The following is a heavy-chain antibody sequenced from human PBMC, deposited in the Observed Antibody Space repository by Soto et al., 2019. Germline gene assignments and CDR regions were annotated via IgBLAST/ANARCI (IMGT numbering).Heavy chain of an antibody. CDR3: ARGAPYYDFWSGFDP. J-gene: IGHJ5*02. CDR1: GFTFSSYD. CDR2: IGTAGDT. V-gene: IGHV3-13*01. D-gene: IGHD3-3*01. Sequence: EVQLVEPGGGLVQPGGSLRLSCAASGFTFSSYDMHWVRQATGKGLEWVSAIGTAGDTYYPGSVKGRFTISRENAKNSLYLQMNSLRAGDTAVYYCARGAPYYDFWSGFDPWGQGTLVTXSS.